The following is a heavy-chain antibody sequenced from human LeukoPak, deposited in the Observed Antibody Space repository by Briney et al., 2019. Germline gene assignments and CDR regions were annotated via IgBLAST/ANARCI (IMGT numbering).Heavy chain of an antibody. Sequence: PGGSLRLSCAASGFTFSSYAMHWVRQAPGKGLEWVAVISYDGSNKYYADSVKGRFTISRDNSKNTLYLQMNSLRAEDTAVYYCAKDLRDIVVLKATIMDWGQGTLVTVSS. D-gene: IGHD2-2*01. CDR3: AKDLRDIVVLKATIMD. CDR1: GFTFSSYA. J-gene: IGHJ4*02. CDR2: ISYDGSNK. V-gene: IGHV3-30-3*01.